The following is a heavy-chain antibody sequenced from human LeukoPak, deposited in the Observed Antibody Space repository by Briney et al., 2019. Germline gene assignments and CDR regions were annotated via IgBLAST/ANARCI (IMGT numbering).Heavy chain of an antibody. CDR3: ARDGPFMTTVRGSDY. Sequence: GASVKVSCKASGYTFTSYGISWVRQAPGQGLEWMRWISAYNGNTNYAQKLQGRVTMTTDTSTSTAYMELRSLRSDDTAVYYCARDGPFMTTVRGSDYWGQGTLVTVSS. J-gene: IGHJ4*02. V-gene: IGHV1-18*01. D-gene: IGHD4-17*01. CDR2: ISAYNGNT. CDR1: GYTFTSYG.